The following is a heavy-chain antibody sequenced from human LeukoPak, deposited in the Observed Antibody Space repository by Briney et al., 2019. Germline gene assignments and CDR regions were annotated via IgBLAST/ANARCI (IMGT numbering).Heavy chain of an antibody. CDR1: GNSFTSYW. D-gene: IGHD2-2*01. V-gene: IGHV5-51*01. J-gene: IGHJ6*03. CDR3: ARGGVPAAITLGYYYMDV. Sequence: GESLKISCKGSGNSFTSYWIGWVRQMPGKGLEWMGIIYPGDSDTRYSPSFQGQVTISADKSISTAYLQWSSLKASDTAMYYCARGGVPAAITLGYYYMDVWGKGTTVTVSS. CDR2: IYPGDSDT.